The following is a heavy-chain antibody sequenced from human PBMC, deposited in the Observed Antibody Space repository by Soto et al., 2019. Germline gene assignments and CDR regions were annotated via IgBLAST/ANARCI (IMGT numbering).Heavy chain of an antibody. J-gene: IGHJ4*02. CDR2: ISSTTNYI. D-gene: IGHD6-6*01. Sequence: PGGSLRLCCADSGFTFTRYSMNWVRQALGKVLEWVSSISSTTNYIYYADSMKGRFTVSRDNAKNSEYLEMNSLSAEDTAVYYCARESEDLSSNFDYCGQGTLVTVSS. V-gene: IGHV3-21*01. CDR3: ARESEDLSSNFDY. CDR1: GFTFTRYS.